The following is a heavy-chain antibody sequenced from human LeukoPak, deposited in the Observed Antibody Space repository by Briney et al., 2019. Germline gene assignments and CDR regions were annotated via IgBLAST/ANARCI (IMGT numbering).Heavy chain of an antibody. D-gene: IGHD2/OR15-2a*01. Sequence: PGGSLRLSCAASGFTFRSYGMHWVRQAPGKGLEWVALTRYDGNNKYYADSVKGRFTISRDNSKNTLYLQMNSLRAEDTAVYYCAKDSMARGYWGQGTLVTVSS. V-gene: IGHV3-30*02. CDR2: TRYDGNNK. CDR1: GFTFRSYG. J-gene: IGHJ4*02. CDR3: AKDSMARGY.